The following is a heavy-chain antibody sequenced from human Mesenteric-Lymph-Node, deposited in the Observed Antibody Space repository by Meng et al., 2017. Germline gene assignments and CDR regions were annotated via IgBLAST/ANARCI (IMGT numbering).Heavy chain of an antibody. J-gene: IGHJ4*02. V-gene: IGHV4-39*07. CDR1: GGSISSRSYY. Sequence: SETLSLTCTVSGGSISSRSYYWGWIRQPPGKGLEWIGSIYDGVNTYYNPSLESRVTISVDTSKIQFSLKVNSVTAADTAVYFCARDYKGVAGNFDYWGQGTLVTVSS. CDR3: ARDYKGVAGNFDY. D-gene: IGHD6-19*01. CDR2: IYDGVNT.